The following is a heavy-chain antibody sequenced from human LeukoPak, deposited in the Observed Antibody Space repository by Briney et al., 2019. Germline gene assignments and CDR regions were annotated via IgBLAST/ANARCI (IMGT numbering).Heavy chain of an antibody. CDR2: ISYDGSNK. J-gene: IGHJ4*02. CDR3: AKDALRGGVPDILTGYNDY. V-gene: IGHV3-30*18. D-gene: IGHD3-9*01. CDR1: GFTFSSYG. Sequence: PGGSLRLSCAASGFTFSSYGMHWVRQAPGKGLEWVAVISYDGSNKYYADSVKGRFTISRDNSKNTLYLQMNSLRAEDMAVYYCAKDALRGGVPDILTGYNDYWGQGTLVTVSS.